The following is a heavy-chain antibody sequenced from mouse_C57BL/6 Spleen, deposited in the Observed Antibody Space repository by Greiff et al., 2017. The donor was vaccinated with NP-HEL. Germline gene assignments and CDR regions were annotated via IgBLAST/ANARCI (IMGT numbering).Heavy chain of an antibody. V-gene: IGHV1-80*01. CDR1: GYAFSSYW. CDR3: ARDYGSSYDYAMDD. Sequence: VKLQQSGAELVKPGASVKISCKASGYAFSSYWMNWVKQRPGKGLEWIGQIYPGDGDTNYNGKFKGKATLTADKSSSTAYMQLSSLTSEDSAVYFCARDYGSSYDYAMDDWGQGTSVTVSS. J-gene: IGHJ4*01. D-gene: IGHD1-1*01. CDR2: IYPGDGDT.